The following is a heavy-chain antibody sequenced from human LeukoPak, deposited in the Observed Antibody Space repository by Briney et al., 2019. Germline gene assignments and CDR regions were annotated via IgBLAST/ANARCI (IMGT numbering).Heavy chain of an antibody. J-gene: IGHJ5*02. V-gene: IGHV4-39*02. CDR1: GGSISSSSYY. Sequence: KPSETLSLTCTVSGGSISSSSYYWGWIRQPPGKGLEWIGTIHYSGSTYYNPSLKSRVTISVDTSKNQFSLKLSSVNAADTAVYYCARDDYDSSSYPYNWFDPWGQGTLVTVSS. CDR3: ARDDYDSSSYPYNWFDP. D-gene: IGHD3-22*01. CDR2: IHYSGST.